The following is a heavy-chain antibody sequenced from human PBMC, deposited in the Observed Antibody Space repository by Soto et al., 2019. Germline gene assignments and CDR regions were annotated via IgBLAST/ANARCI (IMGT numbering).Heavy chain of an antibody. Sequence: PGGSLRLSCAASGFTFSSYSMNWVRQAPGKGLEWVSSISSSSSYIYYGDSVKGRFTISRDNAKNSLYLQMNSLRAEDTAVYYCAKGEGPFDYWGQGTLVTVSS. CDR2: ISSSSSYI. CDR3: AKGEGPFDY. V-gene: IGHV3-21*04. J-gene: IGHJ4*02. CDR1: GFTFSSYS.